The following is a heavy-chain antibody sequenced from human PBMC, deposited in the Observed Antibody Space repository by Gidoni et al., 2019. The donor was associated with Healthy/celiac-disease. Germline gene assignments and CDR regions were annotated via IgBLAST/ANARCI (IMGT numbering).Heavy chain of an antibody. CDR3: AKDIRGADGSPYYYYGMDV. V-gene: IGHV3-43D*03. CDR2: ISWDGGST. J-gene: IGHJ6*02. Sequence: EVQLVESGGVVVQPGGSLRLSCAASGFTFYDYAMHWVRQAPGKGLEWVSLISWDGGSTYYADSVKGRFTISRDNSKNSLYLQMNSLRAEDTALYYCAKDIRGADGSPYYYYGMDVWGQGTTVTVSS. D-gene: IGHD3-10*01. CDR1: GFTFYDYA.